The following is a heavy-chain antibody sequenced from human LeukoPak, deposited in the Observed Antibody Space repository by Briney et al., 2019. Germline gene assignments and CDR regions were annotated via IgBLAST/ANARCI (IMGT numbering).Heavy chain of an antibody. D-gene: IGHD1-14*01. Sequence: SETLSLTCTVSGGSISSYYWSWIRQPPGKGLEWIGYIYYSGSTNYNPSPKSRVTISVDTSKNQFSLKLSSVTAADTAVYYCARGPRNRHYFDYWGQGTLVTVSS. CDR2: IYYSGST. V-gene: IGHV4-59*12. CDR3: ARGPRNRHYFDY. J-gene: IGHJ4*02. CDR1: GGSISSYY.